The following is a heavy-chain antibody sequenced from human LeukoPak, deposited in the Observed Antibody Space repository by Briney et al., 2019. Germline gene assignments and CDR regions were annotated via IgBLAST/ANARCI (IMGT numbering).Heavy chain of an antibody. CDR3: ARWGDGDAFDI. D-gene: IGHD2-21*02. CDR1: GYSFTNYW. J-gene: IGHJ3*02. CDR2: IYPDDSDT. Sequence: GESLKISCKGSGYSFTNYWIAWVRQMPGKGLEWMGIIYPDDSDTRYSPSFQGQVTMSADKSISTAYLQWSSLKASDTAIYYCARWGDGDAFDIWGQGTMVTVSS. V-gene: IGHV5-51*01.